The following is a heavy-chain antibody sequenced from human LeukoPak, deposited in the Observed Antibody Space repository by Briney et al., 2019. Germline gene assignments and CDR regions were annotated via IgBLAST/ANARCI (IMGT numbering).Heavy chain of an antibody. Sequence: ASETLSLTCTVSGGSISSYYWSWIRQPAGTALEWIGRIYTSGTITYNPSLKSRVTISVDTSKNQFSLKLSSVTAADTAVYYCARDRGYRSGPFDPWGQGTLVIVSS. J-gene: IGHJ5*02. V-gene: IGHV4-4*07. CDR1: GGSISSYY. D-gene: IGHD6-19*01. CDR2: IYTSGTI. CDR3: ARDRGYRSGPFDP.